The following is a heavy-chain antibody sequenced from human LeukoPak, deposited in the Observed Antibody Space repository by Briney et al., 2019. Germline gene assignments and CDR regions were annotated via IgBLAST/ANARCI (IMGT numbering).Heavy chain of an antibody. CDR3: ARGHRSGPYYYYGMDV. CDR1: GGSFSGYY. V-gene: IGHV4-34*01. J-gene: IGHJ6*02. D-gene: IGHD3-3*01. CDR2: INHSGST. Sequence: SETLSLTCAVYGGSFSGYYWSWIRQPPGKGLEWIGEINHSGSTNYNPSLKSRVTISVDRSKNQFSLKLSSVTAADTAVYYCARGHRSGPYYYYGMDVWGQGTTVTVSS.